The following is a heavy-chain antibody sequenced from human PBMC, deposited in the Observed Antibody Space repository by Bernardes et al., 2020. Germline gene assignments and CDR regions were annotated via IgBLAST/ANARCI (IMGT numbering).Heavy chain of an antibody. Sequence: SETLSLTCTVSGGSISSSSYYWGWIRQPPGKGLEWIGSIYYSGSTYYNPSLKSRVTISVDTSKNQFSLKLSSVTAADTAVYYCARRLGVLELNWFDPWGQGTLVTVSS. CDR2: IYYSGST. V-gene: IGHV4-39*01. CDR3: ARRLGVLELNWFDP. J-gene: IGHJ5*02. CDR1: GGSISSSSYY. D-gene: IGHD3-16*01.